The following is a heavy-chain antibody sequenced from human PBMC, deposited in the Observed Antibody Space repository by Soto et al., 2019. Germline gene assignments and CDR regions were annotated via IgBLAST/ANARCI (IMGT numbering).Heavy chain of an antibody. CDR1: GGSVSSGSYY. D-gene: IGHD6-13*01. J-gene: IGHJ5*02. CDR2: IYYSGST. Sequence: PETLSLTCTVSGGSVSSGSYYWSWIRQPPGKGLEWIGYIYYSGSTNYNPSLKSRVTISVDTSKNQFSLKLSSVTAADTAVYYCASSGSSWSNWFDPWGQGTLVTVSS. V-gene: IGHV4-61*01. CDR3: ASSGSSWSNWFDP.